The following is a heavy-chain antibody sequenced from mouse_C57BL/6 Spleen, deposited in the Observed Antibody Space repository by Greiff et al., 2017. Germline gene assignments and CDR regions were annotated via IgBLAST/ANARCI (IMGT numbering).Heavy chain of an antibody. J-gene: IGHJ3*01. D-gene: IGHD1-1*01. CDR2: ISYSGST. Sequence: VQLKESGPGMVKPSQSLSLTCTVTGYSITSGYDWHWIRHFPGNKLEWMGYISYSGSTNYNPSLKSRISITHDTSKNHFFLKLNSVTTEDTATYYCARGDYYGSSYDWFAYWGQGTLVTVSA. CDR3: ARGDYYGSSYDWFAY. V-gene: IGHV3-1*01. CDR1: GYSITSGYD.